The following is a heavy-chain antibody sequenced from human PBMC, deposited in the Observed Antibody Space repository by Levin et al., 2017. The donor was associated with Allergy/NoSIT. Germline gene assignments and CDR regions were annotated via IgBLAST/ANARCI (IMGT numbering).Heavy chain of an antibody. CDR1: GGSISSSSYY. CDR3: AREGAVAGTFFDY. Sequence: PSETLSLTCTVSGGSISSSSYYWGWIRQPPGKGLEWIGSIYYSGSTYYNPSLKSRVTISVDTSKNQFSLKLSSVTAADTAVYYCAREGAVAGTFFDYWGQGTLVTVSS. J-gene: IGHJ4*02. CDR2: IYYSGST. V-gene: IGHV4-39*07. D-gene: IGHD6-19*01.